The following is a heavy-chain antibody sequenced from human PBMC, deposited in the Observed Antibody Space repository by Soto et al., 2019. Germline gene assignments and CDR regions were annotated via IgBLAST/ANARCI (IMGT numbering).Heavy chain of an antibody. CDR3: ARVGSRNAFDI. CDR1: GGSISSGDYY. V-gene: IGHV4-30-4*01. J-gene: IGHJ3*02. Sequence: QVQLQESGPGLVKPSQTLSLTCTVSGGSISSGDYYWSWIRQPPGKGLESIGYIHYSGSTYYNPSLKSRLTISIDTSKNQFSLKLNSVTAADTAVYYCARVGSRNAFDIWGQGTMVTVSS. CDR2: IHYSGST. D-gene: IGHD3-10*01.